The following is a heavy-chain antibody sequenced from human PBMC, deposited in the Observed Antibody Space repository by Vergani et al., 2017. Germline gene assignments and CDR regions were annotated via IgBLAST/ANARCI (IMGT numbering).Heavy chain of an antibody. V-gene: IGHV5-51*01. D-gene: IGHD3-22*01. CDR3: ARLYGRDSSGGKYFDY. Sequence: EVQLVQSGAEVKKPGESLKISCQISGYSFTNYWIGWVRQMPGKGLEWMGIIHPADSDTSYSPSFQGQVTISVDKSISTAYLQRSSLRASDSAMYYCARLYGRDSSGGKYFDYWGQGTLVTVSS. CDR1: GYSFTNYW. J-gene: IGHJ4*02. CDR2: IHPADSDT.